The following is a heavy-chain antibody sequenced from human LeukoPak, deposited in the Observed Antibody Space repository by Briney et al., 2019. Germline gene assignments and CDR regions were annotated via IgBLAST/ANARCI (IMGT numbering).Heavy chain of an antibody. CDR2: ISGSGGST. CDR1: GFTFSSYV. V-gene: IGHV3-23*01. CDR3: ARDPAVAGDYHRIDP. Sequence: GGSLRLSCAASGFTFSSYVMSWVRQAPGKGLEWVTAISGSGGSTYYADSVKGRFTISRDNSKNTLYLQMNSLRAEDTAVYYCARDPAVAGDYHRIDPWGQGTLVTVSS. J-gene: IGHJ5*02. D-gene: IGHD6-19*01.